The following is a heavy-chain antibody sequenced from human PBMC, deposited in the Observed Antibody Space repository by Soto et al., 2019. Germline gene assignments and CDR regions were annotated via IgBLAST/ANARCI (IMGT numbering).Heavy chain of an antibody. J-gene: IGHJ6*02. Sequence: QVQLQESGPGLVKPSQTLSLTCTVSGGSISSGDYYWSWIRQPPGKGLEWIGYIYYSGSTYYNPSLKSRVSISADMXKNQFSLKLSSVTAADTAVYYCARDSGDFGYGMDVWGQGTTVTVSS. CDR2: IYYSGST. D-gene: IGHD3-3*01. V-gene: IGHV4-30-4*01. CDR3: ARDSGDFGYGMDV. CDR1: GGSISSGDYY.